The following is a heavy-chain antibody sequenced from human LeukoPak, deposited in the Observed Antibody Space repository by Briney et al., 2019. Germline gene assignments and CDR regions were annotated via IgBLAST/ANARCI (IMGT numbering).Heavy chain of an antibody. CDR3: ATVLRYFDWLKPFDY. D-gene: IGHD3-9*01. J-gene: IGHJ4*02. V-gene: IGHV3-23*01. Sequence: GGSRRLSCAASGFTFSNYAIAWVRQAPGKGLEWVSTISGSGVSTYYADSVKGRFTISRDNSKNTLYLQMNSLRAEDTAVYYCATVLRYFDWLKPFDYWGQGTLVTVSS. CDR2: ISGSGVST. CDR1: GFTFSNYA.